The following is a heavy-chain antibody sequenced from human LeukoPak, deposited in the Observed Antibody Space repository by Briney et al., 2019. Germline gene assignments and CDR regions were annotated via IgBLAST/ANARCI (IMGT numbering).Heavy chain of an antibody. J-gene: IGHJ4*02. CDR2: FDPGDGET. CDR3: ATLDSSGYYRTYYFDY. CDR1: GYTLTELS. D-gene: IGHD3-22*01. Sequence: GASVKVSCKVSGYTLTELSMHWVRQAPGKGLEWMGGFDPGDGETIYAQKFQGRVTMTEDTSTDTAYMELSSLRSEDTAVYYCATLDSSGYYRTYYFDYWGQGTLVTVSS. V-gene: IGHV1-24*01.